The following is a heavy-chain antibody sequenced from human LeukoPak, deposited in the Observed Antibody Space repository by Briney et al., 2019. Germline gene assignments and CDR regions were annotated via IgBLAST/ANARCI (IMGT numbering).Heavy chain of an antibody. J-gene: IGHJ3*02. Sequence: PSETLSLTCAVYGGSFSGYYWSWIRQPPGKGLEWIGEINHSGSTNYNPSLKSRVTISVDTSKNQFSLKLSSVTAADTAVYYCARHKSYYDSSGYSNSAFDIWGQGTMVTVSS. CDR3: ARHKSYYDSSGYSNSAFDI. D-gene: IGHD3-22*01. V-gene: IGHV4-34*01. CDR1: GGSFSGYY. CDR2: INHSGST.